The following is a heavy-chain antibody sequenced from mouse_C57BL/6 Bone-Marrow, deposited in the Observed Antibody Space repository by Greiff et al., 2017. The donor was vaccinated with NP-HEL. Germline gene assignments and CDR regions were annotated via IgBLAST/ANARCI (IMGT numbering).Heavy chain of an antibody. V-gene: IGHV1-81*01. Sequence: QVQLQQSGAELARPGASVKLSCKASGYTFTSYGISWVKQRTGQGLEWIGEIYPRSGNTYYNEKFTGKAPLTADKSSSTAYMELRSLTAEDAAVYFCAGDSNYEGAMDYWGQGTSVTVSS. CDR2: IYPRSGNT. CDR3: AGDSNYEGAMDY. D-gene: IGHD2-5*01. CDR1: GYTFTSYG. J-gene: IGHJ4*01.